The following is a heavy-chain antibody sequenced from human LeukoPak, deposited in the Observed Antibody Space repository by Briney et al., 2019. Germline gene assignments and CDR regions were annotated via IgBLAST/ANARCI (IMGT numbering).Heavy chain of an antibody. CDR3: AKPIFTYCGGDCSDY. V-gene: IGHV3-23*01. D-gene: IGHD2-21*01. Sequence: GGSLRLSCAASVFTFSSYGMSWVRQAPGKGLEWVSSINGGADSTYYADSVKGRFTISRDNSKNTLYLQMNSLRAEDTAVYYCAKPIFTYCGGDCSDYWGQGTLVTVSS. J-gene: IGHJ4*02. CDR1: VFTFSSYG. CDR2: INGGADST.